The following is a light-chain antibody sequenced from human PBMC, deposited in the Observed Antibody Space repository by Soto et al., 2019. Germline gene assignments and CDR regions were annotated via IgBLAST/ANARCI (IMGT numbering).Light chain of an antibody. V-gene: IGLV2-14*01. J-gene: IGLJ2*01. CDR1: SSDVGGYNY. Sequence: QSALTQPASVSGSPGQSITISCTGTSSDVGGYNYVSWYQQHPGKAPKLTIYDVSNRPSGVSNRFSGSKSGNTASLTISGHHAEDEADYCCSSYTSSSTVLFGGGTKLTVL. CDR2: DVS. CDR3: SSYTSSSTVL.